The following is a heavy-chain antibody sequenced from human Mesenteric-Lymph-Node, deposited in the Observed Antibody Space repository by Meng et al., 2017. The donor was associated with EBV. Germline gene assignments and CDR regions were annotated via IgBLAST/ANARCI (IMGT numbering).Heavy chain of an antibody. V-gene: IGHV4-61*01. CDR1: GGSVSSGIYY. J-gene: IGHJ4*02. CDR2: IYRTGST. Sequence: QWHTQRAGPVLVDPSETWSLPRSVSGGSVSSGIYYWGWIRQAPGKGLEWIGYIYRTGSTDYNPSLNSRVSISIDTSKNQFSLRLTSVTAADTAVYYCARDSGITVTNSFDYWGQGALVTVSS. D-gene: IGHD1-20*01. CDR3: ARDSGITVTNSFDY.